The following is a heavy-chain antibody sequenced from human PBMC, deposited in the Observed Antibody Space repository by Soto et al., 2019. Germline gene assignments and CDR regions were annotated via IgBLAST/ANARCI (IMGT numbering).Heavy chain of an antibody. CDR1: GFTFSSYW. V-gene: IGHV3-7*01. CDR3: ARDPGEMATISFDY. Sequence: GSLRLSCAASGFTFSSYWMSWVRQAPGKGLEWVANIKQDGSEKYYVDSVKGRFTISRDNAKNSLYLQMNSLRAEDTAVYYCARDPGEMATISFDYWGQGTLVTVSS. D-gene: IGHD5-12*01. CDR2: IKQDGSEK. J-gene: IGHJ4*02.